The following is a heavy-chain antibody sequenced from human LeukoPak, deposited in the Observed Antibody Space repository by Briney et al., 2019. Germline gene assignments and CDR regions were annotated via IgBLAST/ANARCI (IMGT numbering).Heavy chain of an antibody. CDR3: AHMAGAGSHPYFDY. V-gene: IGHV2-5*02. CDR1: GISLSSSEVG. J-gene: IGHJ4*02. Sequence: SCPTLVNPTETLTLTCTFSGISLSSSEVGVGWIRQPPGKARESLALIYGDDDKRYSPSLQSRLTITKDTPKVQVVLTMTNMDPVDTATYYCAHMAGAGSHPYFDYWGQGTLVTVSS. CDR2: IYGDDDK.